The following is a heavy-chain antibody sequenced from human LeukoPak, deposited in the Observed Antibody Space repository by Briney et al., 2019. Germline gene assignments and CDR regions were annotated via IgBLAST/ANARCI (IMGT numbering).Heavy chain of an antibody. CDR2: INAGNGNT. J-gene: IGHJ3*02. CDR1: GYTFTSYA. CDR3: ARRIAGRLVNDAFDI. V-gene: IGHV1-3*03. D-gene: IGHD6-6*01. Sequence: ASVKVSCKASGYTFTSYAMHWVRQAPGQRLEWMGWINAGNGNTKYSQEFQGRVTITRDTSASTAYMELSSLRSEDTAVYYCARRIAGRLVNDAFDIWGQGTMVTVSS.